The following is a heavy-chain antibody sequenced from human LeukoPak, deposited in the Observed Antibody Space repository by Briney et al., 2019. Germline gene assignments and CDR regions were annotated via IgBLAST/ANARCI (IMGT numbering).Heavy chain of an antibody. CDR1: GDSISNYF. CDR3: AREGTTVVTSGGYYYYYYMDV. V-gene: IGHV4-59*01. Sequence: PSETLSLTCTVSGDSISNYFWSWIRQPPGKGLEWIGFIYNSGSTNYNPSLKSRVTISVDTSKNQFSLKLNSVTAADTAVYYCAREGTTVVTSGGYYYYYYMDVWGKGTTVTVSS. D-gene: IGHD4-23*01. CDR2: IYNSGST. J-gene: IGHJ6*03.